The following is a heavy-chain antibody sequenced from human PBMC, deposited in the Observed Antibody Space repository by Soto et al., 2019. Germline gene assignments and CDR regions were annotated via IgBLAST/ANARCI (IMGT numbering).Heavy chain of an antibody. Sequence: QITLKESGPTLVKPTQTLTLTCTFSGFSLSTSGVGVGWIRQPPGKALEWLALIYWDDDKRCSPSLKSRLTITKDTSKNQVVLTMTNMDPVDTATYYCALRRRQVGSGWYVWGFDTFDIWGQGTMVTVSS. V-gene: IGHV2-5*02. CDR3: ALRRRQVGSGWYVWGFDTFDI. J-gene: IGHJ3*02. CDR1: GFSLSTSGVG. CDR2: IYWDDDK. D-gene: IGHD6-19*01.